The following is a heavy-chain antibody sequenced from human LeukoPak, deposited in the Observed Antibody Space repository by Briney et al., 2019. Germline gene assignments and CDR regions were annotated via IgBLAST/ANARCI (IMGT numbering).Heavy chain of an antibody. V-gene: IGHV4-4*08. CDR2: VYSSGNT. D-gene: IGHD3-10*01. Sequence: AETLSLACTVSDGSISIYYWSWIRQPPGKGLEWIGYVYSSGNTNYSPSLKGRAIISADTSKNQFSLKLTSVTAADTAVYYCVRDRELTYWGQGILVTVSS. J-gene: IGHJ4*02. CDR1: DGSISIYY. CDR3: VRDRELTY.